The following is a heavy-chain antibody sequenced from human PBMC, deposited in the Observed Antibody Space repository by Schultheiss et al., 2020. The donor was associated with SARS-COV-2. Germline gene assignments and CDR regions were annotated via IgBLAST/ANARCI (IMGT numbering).Heavy chain of an antibody. CDR1: GFTFSSYW. Sequence: GGSLRLSCAASGFTFSSYWMHWVRQAPGKGLEYVSAISSNGGSTYYADSVKGRFTISRDNSKNTLYLQMSSLRAEDTAVYYCARDLAGGYDTFDYWGQGTLVTVSS. D-gene: IGHD5-12*01. CDR3: ARDLAGGYDTFDY. J-gene: IGHJ4*02. V-gene: IGHV3-64D*09. CDR2: ISSNGGST.